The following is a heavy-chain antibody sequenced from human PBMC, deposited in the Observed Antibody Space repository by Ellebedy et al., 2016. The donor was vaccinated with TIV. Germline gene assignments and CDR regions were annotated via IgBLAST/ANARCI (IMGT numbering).Heavy chain of an antibody. Sequence: PGGSLRLSCAASGFPFSRYSLNWVRQAPGKGLEWVSYISSSSSTRYYADSVKGRFTISRDNAKSSLFLQMNSLRDEDTAGYYCARVGVLERRGAFDIWGQGTMVTVSS. D-gene: IGHD1-1*01. CDR3: ARVGVLERRGAFDI. CDR1: GFPFSRYS. J-gene: IGHJ3*02. CDR2: ISSSSSTR. V-gene: IGHV3-48*02.